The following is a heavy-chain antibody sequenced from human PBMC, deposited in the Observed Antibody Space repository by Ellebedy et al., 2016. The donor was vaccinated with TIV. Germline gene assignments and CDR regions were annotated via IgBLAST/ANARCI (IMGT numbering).Heavy chain of an antibody. D-gene: IGHD3-3*01. V-gene: IGHV3-48*01. CDR1: GFTLSSYS. CDR2: ISSSGNTI. Sequence: GGSLRLSXTASGFTLSSYSFNWVRQAPGKGLEWVSYISSSGNTIYYADSVKGRFTISRDNAKNSLFLQMNSLRGEDTAIYYCARRDFWRGSKFYYYYYMDVWGKGTTVTVSS. CDR3: ARRDFWRGSKFYYYYYMDV. J-gene: IGHJ6*03.